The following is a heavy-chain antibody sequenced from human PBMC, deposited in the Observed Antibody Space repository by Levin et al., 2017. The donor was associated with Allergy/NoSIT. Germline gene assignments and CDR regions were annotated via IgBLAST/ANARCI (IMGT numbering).Heavy chain of an antibody. CDR2: IYSGGST. CDR3: ARCHPSGGVTSPYY. CDR1: GFTLSSNY. J-gene: IGHJ4*02. Sequence: PGGSLRLSCAASGFTLSSNYMSWVRQAPGEGLEWVSVIYSGGSTYYADSSKGRFTISRDNSKNTLYLQMNSLRAEDTAVYYCARCHPSGGVTSPYYWGQGTLVTVSS. V-gene: IGHV3-66*01. D-gene: IGHD3-3*01.